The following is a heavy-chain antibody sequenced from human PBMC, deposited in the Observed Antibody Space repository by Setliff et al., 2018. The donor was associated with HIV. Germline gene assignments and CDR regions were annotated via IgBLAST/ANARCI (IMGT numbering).Heavy chain of an antibody. V-gene: IGHV7-4-1*02. CDR3: ARALYGDYGGDINWFDP. CDR2: INTNTGSP. D-gene: IGHD4-17*01. Sequence: APVKVSCKASGYTFINYAMNWVRQAPGQGLEWMGWINTNTGSPTYAQAFTGWFVFSVDTSVTTAYLQTSSLKAEDTAVYYCARALYGDYGGDINWFDPWGQGTLVTVSS. CDR1: GYTFINYA. J-gene: IGHJ5*02.